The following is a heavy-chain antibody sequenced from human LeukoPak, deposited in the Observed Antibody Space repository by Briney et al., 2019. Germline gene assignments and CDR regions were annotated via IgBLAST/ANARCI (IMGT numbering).Heavy chain of an antibody. J-gene: IGHJ4*02. CDR1: GYTFTSYD. V-gene: IGHV1-8*01. D-gene: IGHD3-22*01. CDR2: MNPNSGNT. Sequence: ASVKVSCKASGYTFTSYDINWVRQATGQGLEWMGWMNPNSGNTGYAQKFQGRVTMTRNTSISTAYMELSGLRSEDTAVYYCARVHTYYYDSSGYFDYWGQGTLVTVSS. CDR3: ARVHTYYYDSSGYFDY.